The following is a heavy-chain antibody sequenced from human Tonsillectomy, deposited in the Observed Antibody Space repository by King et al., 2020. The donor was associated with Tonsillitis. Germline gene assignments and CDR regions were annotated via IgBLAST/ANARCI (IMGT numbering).Heavy chain of an antibody. CDR2: IWYDGSKK. J-gene: IGHJ4*02. Sequence: VQLVESGGGVGQPGRSLRLSCAASGFTFSSYGMHWVRPAPGKGLEWVGVIWYDGSKKYYADSLKGRLTISTDNSKNTLYLQMKSLRAEDTAVYYCARDLVGYCSSTSCHHFDYWGQGTLVTVSS. CDR3: ARDLVGYCSSTSCHHFDY. V-gene: IGHV3-33*01. CDR1: GFTFSSYG. D-gene: IGHD2-2*01.